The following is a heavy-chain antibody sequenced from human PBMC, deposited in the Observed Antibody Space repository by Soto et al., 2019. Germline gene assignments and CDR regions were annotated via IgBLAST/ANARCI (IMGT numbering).Heavy chain of an antibody. D-gene: IGHD2-15*01. CDR2: IYHSGST. J-gene: IGHJ5*02. V-gene: IGHV4-30-2*01. CDR1: YGNIRSLGYC. Sequence: SEPKCLTWTVSYGNIRSLGYCCSWNRQQPGKGLEWLGYIYHSGSTYYNPTLKSRVTISVDRSKNQFSLKLSSVTAADTAVYSFARGVSVVVVAATPWFDPWGQGTLVTVSS. CDR3: ARGVSVVVVAATPWFDP.